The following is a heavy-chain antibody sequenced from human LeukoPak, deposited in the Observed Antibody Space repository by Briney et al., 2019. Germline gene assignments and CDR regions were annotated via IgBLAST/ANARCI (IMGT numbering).Heavy chain of an antibody. V-gene: IGHV4-39*01. Sequence: PSETLSLTCTVSGGSISSSRYYWGWIRQPPGKGLEWIGSIYYSGSTYYNPSLKSRVTISVDTSKNQFSLKLSSVTAADTAVYYCARRITMVRGVITPFGFDPWGQGTLVTVSS. CDR2: IYYSGST. CDR1: GGSISSSRYY. J-gene: IGHJ5*02. D-gene: IGHD3-10*01. CDR3: ARRITMVRGVITPFGFDP.